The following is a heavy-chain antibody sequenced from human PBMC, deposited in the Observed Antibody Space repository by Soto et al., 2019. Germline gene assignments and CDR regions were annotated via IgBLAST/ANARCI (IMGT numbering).Heavy chain of an antibody. CDR3: ASALMVRGLIRGYYSYGMDV. Sequence: GYLRLSCAASGFSFSSYSMNWVRQAPGKGLEWVSSITSSSRYIYYADSVKGRFTISRDNAKNSLYLQMNSLRGEDTAVYYCASALMVRGLIRGYYSYGMDVWGQGNTVTVSS. V-gene: IGHV3-21*04. CDR2: ITSSSRYI. J-gene: IGHJ6*02. CDR1: GFSFSSYS. D-gene: IGHD3-10*01.